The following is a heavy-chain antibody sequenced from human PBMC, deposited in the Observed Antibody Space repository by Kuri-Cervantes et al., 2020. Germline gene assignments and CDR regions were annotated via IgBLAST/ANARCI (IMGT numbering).Heavy chain of an antibody. CDR1: GYXFTSYW. CDR3: AXHLVXXGAAYDY. Sequence: GESLKIXXKGSGYXFTSYWIGWVXQXXGKGLEWMGXIYPGDSDTRYSXSFQGXVTISADXSISXAYLXXXSLKASDTAXXYCAXHLVXXGAAYDYWGQGTLVTVFS. V-gene: IGHV5-51*01. CDR2: IYPGDSDT. D-gene: IGHD1-26*01. J-gene: IGHJ4*02.